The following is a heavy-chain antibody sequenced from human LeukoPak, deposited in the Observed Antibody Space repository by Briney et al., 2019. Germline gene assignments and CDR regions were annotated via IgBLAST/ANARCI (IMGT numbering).Heavy chain of an antibody. CDR2: ISSSATTI. V-gene: IGHV3-11*04. J-gene: IGHJ4*02. D-gene: IGHD6-13*01. CDR1: GFTFSDYY. Sequence: GGSLRLSCAASGFTFSDYYMNWIRQAPGKGLEWVSYISSSATTIYYADSVKGRFTISRDNAKKSLYLQMNSLRAEDTAVYYCARGHSSSWNYFDYWGQGTLATVSS. CDR3: ARGHSSSWNYFDY.